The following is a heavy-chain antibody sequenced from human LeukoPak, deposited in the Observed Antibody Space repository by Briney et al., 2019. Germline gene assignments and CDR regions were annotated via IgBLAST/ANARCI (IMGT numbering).Heavy chain of an antibody. D-gene: IGHD4-17*01. CDR2: INWNGGST. CDR3: ARDSGPTMTTVTSPGEFDY. V-gene: IGHV3-20*04. Sequence: GGSLRLSCAASGFTFDDYGMSWVRQAPGKGLEWVSGINWNGGSTGYADSVKGRFTISRDNAKNSLYLQMNSLRAEDTALYYCARDSGPTMTTVTSPGEFDYWGQGTLVTVSS. J-gene: IGHJ4*02. CDR1: GFTFDDYG.